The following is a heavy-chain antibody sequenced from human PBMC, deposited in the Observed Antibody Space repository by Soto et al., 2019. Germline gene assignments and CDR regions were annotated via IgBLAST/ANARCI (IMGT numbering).Heavy chain of an antibody. Sequence: GASVKVSCKASGGTFSSYAISWVRQAPGQGLEWMGGIIPIFGTANYAQKFQGRVTITADESTSTAYVELSSLRSEDTAVYYCARVRGGYDWYYFDYWGQGTLVTVSS. D-gene: IGHD5-12*01. CDR1: GGTFSSYA. V-gene: IGHV1-69*13. CDR2: IIPIFGTA. CDR3: ARVRGGYDWYYFDY. J-gene: IGHJ4*02.